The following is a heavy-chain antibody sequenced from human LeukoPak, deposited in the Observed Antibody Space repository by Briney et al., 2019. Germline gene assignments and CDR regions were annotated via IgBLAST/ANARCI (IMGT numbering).Heavy chain of an antibody. J-gene: IGHJ4*02. D-gene: IGHD2-8*02. CDR1: GFTFSAYA. CDR3: ALGYCSGGECYATPYYFDH. Sequence: GGSLRLSCAASGFTFSAYAMAWVRQAPGMGLEWVSVISASGDSTYYADSVKGRLTISRDNPQKMVYLQMNSLRAEDTAVYFCALGYCSGGECYATPYYFDHWGQGTLVTVSS. CDR2: ISASGDST. V-gene: IGHV3-23*01.